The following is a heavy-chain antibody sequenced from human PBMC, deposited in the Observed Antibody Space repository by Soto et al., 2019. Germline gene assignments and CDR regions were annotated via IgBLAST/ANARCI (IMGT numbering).Heavy chain of an antibody. CDR2: IWYDGSNK. Sequence: QVQLVESGGGVVRPGRSLRLSCAASGFTFSNYGMHWVRQAPGKGLDWVAVIWYDGSNKYYADSVKGRFTISRDNSKNTLYLQMNSLRAEDTAVYFCARGDTTSPLDYWGQGTLVTVSS. CDR1: GFTFSNYG. V-gene: IGHV3-33*01. CDR3: ARGDTTSPLDY. J-gene: IGHJ4*02.